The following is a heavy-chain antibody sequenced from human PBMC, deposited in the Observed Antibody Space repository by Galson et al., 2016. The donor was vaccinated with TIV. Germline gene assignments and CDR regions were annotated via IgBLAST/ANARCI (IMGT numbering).Heavy chain of an antibody. Sequence: ETLSLTCTVSGGSISSYHWTWIRQPPGKGLEWIGYIYYTGSTTYNPSLKSRVTISLDTSKTHFSLKLTAVTAADTAVYYCARDSVTYPRTLEYWGQGTLVTVSS. V-gene: IGHV4-59*01. D-gene: IGHD2-21*02. J-gene: IGHJ4*02. CDR2: IYYTGST. CDR3: ARDSVTYPRTLEY. CDR1: GGSISSYH.